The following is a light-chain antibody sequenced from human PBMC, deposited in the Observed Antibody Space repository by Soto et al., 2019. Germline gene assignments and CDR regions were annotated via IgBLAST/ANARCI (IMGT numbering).Light chain of an antibody. CDR3: GTWDSSLSVVV. J-gene: IGLJ2*01. V-gene: IGLV2-8*01. CDR1: SSDVGGYNY. Sequence: QSALTQPPSASGSPGQSVAISCTGTSSDVGGYNYVSWYQQHPGKAPKLMIYEVNKRPSGVPDRFSGSKSGTSATLGITGLQTGDEADYYCGTWDSSLSVVVFGGGTQLTVL. CDR2: EVN.